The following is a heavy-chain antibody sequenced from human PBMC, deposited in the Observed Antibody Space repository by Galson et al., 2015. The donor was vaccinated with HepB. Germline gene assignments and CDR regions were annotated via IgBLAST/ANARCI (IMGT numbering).Heavy chain of an antibody. D-gene: IGHD6-19*01. J-gene: IGHJ4*01. CDR3: AKVFPEKTDGWYRQALYYFDS. CDR1: GFTFSYYA. V-gene: IGHV3-23*01. CDR2: ITPSGDNT. Sequence: LRLSCAASGFTFSYYAMSWVRQAPGKGLEWVSAITPSGDNTYSADSMKGRFTISRDNSQNTLFLQMNSLRADDTAIYFCAKVFPEKTDGWYRQALYYFDSWGHGTWVTVSS.